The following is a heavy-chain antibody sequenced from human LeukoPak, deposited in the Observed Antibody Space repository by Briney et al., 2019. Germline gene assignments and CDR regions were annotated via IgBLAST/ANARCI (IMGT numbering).Heavy chain of an antibody. J-gene: IGHJ6*02. CDR3: ARAKSGSYPGRDYYYYGMDV. V-gene: IGHV4-59*01. CDR2: IYYSGST. CDR1: GGSISSYY. D-gene: IGHD1-26*01. Sequence: PSETLSLTCTVSGGSISSYYWSWIRQPPGKGLEWIGYIYYSGSTNYNPSLKSRVTISVDTSKNQFSLKLSSVTAADTAVYYCARAKSGSYPGRDYYYYGMDVWGQGTTVTVSS.